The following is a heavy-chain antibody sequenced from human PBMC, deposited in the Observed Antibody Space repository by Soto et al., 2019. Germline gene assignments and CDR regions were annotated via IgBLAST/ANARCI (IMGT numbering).Heavy chain of an antibody. CDR3: AKDVSVRNVDTAMVPGY. D-gene: IGHD5-18*01. CDR1: GFTFSSYG. V-gene: IGHV3-30*18. CDR2: ISYDGSNK. Sequence: GGSLRLSCAASGFTFSSYGMHWVRQAPGKGLEWVAVISYDGSNKYYADSVKGRFTISRDNSKNTLYLQMNSLRAEDTAVYYCAKDVSVRNVDTAMVPGYWGQGTLVTVSS. J-gene: IGHJ4*02.